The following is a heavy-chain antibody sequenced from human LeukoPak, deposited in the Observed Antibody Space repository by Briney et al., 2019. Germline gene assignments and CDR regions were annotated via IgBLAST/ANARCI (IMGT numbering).Heavy chain of an antibody. CDR1: GGSFSGYY. D-gene: IGHD3-9*01. J-gene: IGHJ4*02. V-gene: IGHV4-34*01. CDR3: ARGPPVVYDVLTGYYRFDY. CDR2: INDSRST. Sequence: SETLSLTCAVYGGSFSGYYWSWIRQPPGKGLEWIGEINDSRSTKYNPSLKSRVSISVDTSKNQFSLKLNSVTAADTAVYYCARGPPVVYDVLTGYYRFDYWGQGTLVTVSS.